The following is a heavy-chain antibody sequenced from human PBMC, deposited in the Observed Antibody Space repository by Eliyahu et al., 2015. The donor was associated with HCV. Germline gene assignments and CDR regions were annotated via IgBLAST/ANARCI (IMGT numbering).Heavy chain of an antibody. CDR1: NGSLTNYY. J-gene: IGHJ5*02. Sequence: QVQLQVSGPGLVKPSETLSLACXVSNGSLTNYYWSWLRQSPEKGLEWIGYIYYRGNTKYNPSLKTRVSISLDMLKNQFFLKLNSVTAADTAVYYCARTKYYDSRWYFDPWGQGTLVTVSS. D-gene: IGHD3-3*01. CDR3: ARTKYYDSRWYFDP. V-gene: IGHV4-59*01. CDR2: IYYRGNT.